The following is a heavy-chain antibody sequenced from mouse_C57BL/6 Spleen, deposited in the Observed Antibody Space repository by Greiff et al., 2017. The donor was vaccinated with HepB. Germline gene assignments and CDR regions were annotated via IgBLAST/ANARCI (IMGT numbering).Heavy chain of an antibody. D-gene: IGHD3-1*01. CDR2: ISSGGDYI. J-gene: IGHJ4*01. V-gene: IGHV5-9-1*02. CDR1: GFTFSSYA. Sequence: EVKLMESGEGLVKPGGSLKLSCAASGFTFSSYAMSWVRQTPEKRLEWVAYISSGGDYIYYADTVKGRFTISRDNARNTLYLQMSSLKSEDTAMYYCTRGGASYAMGYWGQGTSVTVSS. CDR3: TRGGASYAMGY.